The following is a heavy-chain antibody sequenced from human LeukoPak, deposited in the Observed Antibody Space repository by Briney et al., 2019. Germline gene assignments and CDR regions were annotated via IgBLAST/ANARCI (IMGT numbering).Heavy chain of an antibody. Sequence: GGSLRLSCAASGFTFSSYGMHWVRQAPGKGLEWVAVISYDGSNKYYADSVKGRFTISRDNSKNTLYLQMDSLRAEDTAVYYCAKGAVGYGDYRHDAFDIWGQGTMVTVSS. J-gene: IGHJ3*02. CDR2: ISYDGSNK. V-gene: IGHV3-30*18. D-gene: IGHD4-17*01. CDR3: AKGAVGYGDYRHDAFDI. CDR1: GFTFSSYG.